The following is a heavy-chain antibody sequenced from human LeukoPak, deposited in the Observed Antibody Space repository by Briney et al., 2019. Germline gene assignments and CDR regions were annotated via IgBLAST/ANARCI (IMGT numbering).Heavy chain of an antibody. CDR3: ARAKQQLGSGYYYYGMDV. Sequence: VKVSCKASGYTFTSYGISWVRQAPGQGLEWMGWISTYNGNTNYAQKLQGRVTMTTDTSTSTAYMELRSLRSDDTAVYYCARAKQQLGSGYYYYGMDVWGKGTTVTVSS. CDR1: GYTFTSYG. V-gene: IGHV1-18*04. D-gene: IGHD6-13*01. J-gene: IGHJ6*04. CDR2: ISTYNGNT.